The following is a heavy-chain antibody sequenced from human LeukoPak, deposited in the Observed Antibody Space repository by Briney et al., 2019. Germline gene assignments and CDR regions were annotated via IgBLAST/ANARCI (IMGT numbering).Heavy chain of an antibody. D-gene: IGHD3-10*02. J-gene: IGHJ4*02. CDR3: AKGKDVPFQY. CDR2: IRSDGSNE. CDR1: GFSFRSYG. V-gene: IGHV3-30*02. Sequence: PGGSLRLSCAASGFSFRSYGMHWVHQAPGKGLEWVAFIRSDGSNEYYADSVKGRFTISRDNSKNTLYLQMNSLRSEDTAVYYCAKGKDVPFQYWGQGTLVTVSS.